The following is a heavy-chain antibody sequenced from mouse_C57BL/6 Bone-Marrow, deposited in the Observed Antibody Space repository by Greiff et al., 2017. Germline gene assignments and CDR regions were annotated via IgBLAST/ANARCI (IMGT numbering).Heavy chain of an antibody. CDR2: INPSNGGT. CDR3: ERGEYYGRRCGTWFAY. V-gene: IGHV1-53*01. J-gene: IGHJ3*01. Sequence: QVQLQQPGTELVKPGASVKLSCKASGYTFTSYWMHWVKQRPGQGLEWIGNINPSNGGTNYNEKFKSKATLTVDKSSSPAYMQRSSLTSEDSAVYYCERGEYYGRRCGTWFAYWGQGTLVTVSA. CDR1: GYTFTSYW. D-gene: IGHD1-1*01.